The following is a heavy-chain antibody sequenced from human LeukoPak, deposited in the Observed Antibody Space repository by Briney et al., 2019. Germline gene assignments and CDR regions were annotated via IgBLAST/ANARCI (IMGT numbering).Heavy chain of an antibody. Sequence: SETLSLTCTVSGGSTSSYYWSWIRQPAGKGLEWIGRIYISGSTNYNPSLKSRVTMSVDTSKNQFSLKLSSVTAADTAVYYCASYDSSGYNWFDPWGQGTLVTVSS. J-gene: IGHJ5*02. CDR3: ASYDSSGYNWFDP. CDR2: IYISGST. D-gene: IGHD3-22*01. CDR1: GGSTSSYY. V-gene: IGHV4-4*07.